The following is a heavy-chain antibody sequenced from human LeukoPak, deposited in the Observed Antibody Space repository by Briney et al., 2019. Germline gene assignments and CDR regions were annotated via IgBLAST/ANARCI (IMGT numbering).Heavy chain of an antibody. J-gene: IGHJ4*02. CDR1: GGSTSSSSYY. V-gene: IGHV4-39*01. CDR3: ARHQVVFGTKGFFDY. D-gene: IGHD1-14*01. CDR2: IYYSGST. Sequence: SETLSLTCTVSGGSTSSSSYYWGWIRQPPGKGLEWIGSIYYSGSTHYNPSLKSRVTISVDTSKNQLSLKLSSVTAADTAVYYCARHQVVFGTKGFFDYWGQGTLVTVSS.